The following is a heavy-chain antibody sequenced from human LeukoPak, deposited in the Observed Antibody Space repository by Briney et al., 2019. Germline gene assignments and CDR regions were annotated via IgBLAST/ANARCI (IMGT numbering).Heavy chain of an antibody. V-gene: IGHV1-3*04. CDR2: INTGNDNT. Sequence: ASVKVSCKASGYTFTTYAMHWVRQAPGQRLEWMGWINTGNDNTKYSQRFQGRVTITRDASASTAYMDLSSLRSEDTVVYYCARAPGSGSYSAFDYWGQGTLVTVSS. J-gene: IGHJ4*02. CDR3: ARAPGSGSYSAFDY. D-gene: IGHD1-26*01. CDR1: GYTFTTYA.